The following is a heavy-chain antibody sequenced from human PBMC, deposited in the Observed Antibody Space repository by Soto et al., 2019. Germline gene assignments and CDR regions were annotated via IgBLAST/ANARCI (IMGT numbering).Heavy chain of an antibody. D-gene: IGHD6-13*01. Sequence: PSETLSLTCTVSGGSISSYYWSWIRQPPGKGLEWIGYIYYSGSTNYNPSLKSRVTTSVDTSKNQFSLKLSSVTAADTAVYYCARRNRNLSSWAPLDAFDIWGQGTMVTVSS. CDR3: ARRNRNLSSWAPLDAFDI. J-gene: IGHJ3*02. V-gene: IGHV4-59*08. CDR1: GGSISSYY. CDR2: IYYSGST.